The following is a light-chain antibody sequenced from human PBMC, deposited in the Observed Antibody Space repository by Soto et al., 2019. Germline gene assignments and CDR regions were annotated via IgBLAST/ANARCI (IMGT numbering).Light chain of an antibody. CDR2: EVS. V-gene: IGLV2-14*01. CDR1: SSDVGAYTS. J-gene: IGLJ1*01. CDR3: SSYTSDNRDYV. Sequence: VLTQPASVSGSPGQSITISCTGTSSDVGAYTSVSWYQQHPGKAPKLMIYEVSNRPSGVSRRFSGSKSGNTASLTISGLQAEDEAHYYCSSYTSDNRDYVFGTGTKVTVL.